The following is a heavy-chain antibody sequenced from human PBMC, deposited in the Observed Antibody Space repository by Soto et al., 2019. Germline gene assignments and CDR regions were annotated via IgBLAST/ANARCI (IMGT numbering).Heavy chain of an antibody. CDR2: INSDDITT. D-gene: IGHD6-19*01. Sequence: EVQLVESGGGSVQPGGSLRLSCAASGFTFSSYCMHWVRQAPGKGLVWVSRINSDDITTSYADSVKGRFTISRDNAKNTLYMQINSLTPEDTAVYYCARGYSSGPGVYWGQGTLVTVSS. V-gene: IGHV3-74*01. CDR3: ARGYSSGPGVY. J-gene: IGHJ4*02. CDR1: GFTFSSYC.